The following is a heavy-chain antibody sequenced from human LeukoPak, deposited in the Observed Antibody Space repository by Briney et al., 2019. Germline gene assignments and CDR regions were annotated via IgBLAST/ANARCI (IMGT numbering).Heavy chain of an antibody. D-gene: IGHD3-10*01. V-gene: IGHV4-4*07. J-gene: IGHJ4*02. CDR2: IYTSGST. CDR1: GGSISSYC. Sequence: SETLSLTCTVSGGSISSYCWSWIRQPAGKGLEWIGRIYTSGSTNYNPSLKSRVTMSVDTSKNQFSLKLSSVTAADTAVYYCARSPKRGETPKYFDYWGQGTLVTVSS. CDR3: ARSPKRGETPKYFDY.